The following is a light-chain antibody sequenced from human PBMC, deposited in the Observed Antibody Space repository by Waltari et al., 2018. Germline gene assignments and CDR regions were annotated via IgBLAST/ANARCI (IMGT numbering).Light chain of an antibody. CDR3: QHYVRLPVT. V-gene: IGKV3-20*01. CDR2: GAS. CDR1: QRVSRA. Sequence: EIVLTQSPGTLSLSPGERVTPSCRASQRVSRALAWYQQKPGQAPRLLIYGASSRATGIPDRFSGSGSGTDFSLTISRLETEDFAVYYCQHYVRLPVTFGQGTKVEIK. J-gene: IGKJ1*01.